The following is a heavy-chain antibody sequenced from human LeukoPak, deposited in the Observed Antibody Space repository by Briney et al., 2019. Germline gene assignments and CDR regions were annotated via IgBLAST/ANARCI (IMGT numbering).Heavy chain of an antibody. CDR2: IGTAGDT. CDR1: GFTFSNYD. J-gene: IGHJ4*02. V-gene: IGHV3-13*01. Sequence: PGGSLRLSCAASGFTFSNYDIHWVRQATGEGLEWVSGIGTAGDTYYAASVKGRFTISRDSSKNTLYLQMNSLRPEDTAVYSCAKDGGAFDVDYWGQGTLVTVSS. D-gene: IGHD2-15*01. CDR3: AKDGGAFDVDY.